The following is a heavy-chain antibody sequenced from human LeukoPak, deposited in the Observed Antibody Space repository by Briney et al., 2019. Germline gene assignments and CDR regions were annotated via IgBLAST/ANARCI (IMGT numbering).Heavy chain of an antibody. V-gene: IGHV3-48*02. J-gene: IGHJ4*02. D-gene: IGHD6-13*01. CDR1: GFTFSSYA. CDR3: AREGAVIAASEYDY. CDR2: ISSSSSTI. Sequence: GGSLRLSCAASGFTFSSYAMHWVRQAPGKGLEWVSYISSSSSTIYYADSVKGRFTISRDNAKNSLYLQMNSLRDEDTAVYYCAREGAVIAASEYDYWGQGTLVTVSS.